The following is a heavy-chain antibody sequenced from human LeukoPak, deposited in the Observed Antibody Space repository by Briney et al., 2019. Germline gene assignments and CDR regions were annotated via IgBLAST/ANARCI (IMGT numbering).Heavy chain of an antibody. CDR3: ATGVSYYYDSSGYRFDY. Sequence: ASVKVSCKVSGYTLTELSMHWVRQAPGKEREWLGGFDPEDGETIYAQKFQGRVTMTEDTSTDTAYMELSSLRSEDTAVYYCATGVSYYYDSSGYRFDYWGQGTLVTVSS. J-gene: IGHJ4*02. V-gene: IGHV1-24*01. D-gene: IGHD3-22*01. CDR2: FDPEDGET. CDR1: GYTLTELS.